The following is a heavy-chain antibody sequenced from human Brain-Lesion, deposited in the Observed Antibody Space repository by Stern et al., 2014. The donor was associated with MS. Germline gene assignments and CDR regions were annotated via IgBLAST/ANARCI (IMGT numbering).Heavy chain of an antibody. CDR2: FYPEDGET. CDR1: GYTLTDLS. D-gene: IGHD1-26*01. V-gene: IGHV1-24*01. CDR3: ATLSPGAGGNYYRHFDY. Sequence: VQLVQSGAEVKKPGASVKVSCKVSGYTLTDLSMPWVRQAPRKGLEWMGGFYPEDGETIYAQKFQGRVTMTEDTSTDTAYMELSSLRSEDTAVYYCATLSPGAGGNYYRHFDYWGQGTLVTVSS. J-gene: IGHJ4*02.